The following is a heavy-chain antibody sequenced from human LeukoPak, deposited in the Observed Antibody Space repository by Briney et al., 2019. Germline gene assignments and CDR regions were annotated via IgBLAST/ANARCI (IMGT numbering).Heavy chain of an antibody. CDR3: AKGRQGCSGGSCYNWFDP. CDR2: ISWNSGSI. D-gene: IGHD2-15*01. Sequence: PGRSLRLSCAASGFTFDDYAMHWVRQAPGKGLEWVSGISWNSGSIGYADSVKGRFTISRDNAKNSLYLQMNSLRAEDMALYYCAKGRQGCSGGSCYNWFDPWGQGTLVTVSS. J-gene: IGHJ5*02. V-gene: IGHV3-9*03. CDR1: GFTFDDYA.